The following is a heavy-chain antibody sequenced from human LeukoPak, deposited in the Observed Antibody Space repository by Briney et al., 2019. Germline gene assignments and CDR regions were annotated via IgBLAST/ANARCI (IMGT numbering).Heavy chain of an antibody. CDR3: ASTNYYGSGSYGP. Sequence: ASVKVSCKASGYTFTGYYMHWVRQAPGQGLEWMGWINPNSGGTNYAQKFQGRVTMTTDTSTSTAYMELRSLRSDDTAVYYCASTNYYGSGSYGPWGQGTLVTVSS. J-gene: IGHJ5*02. V-gene: IGHV1-2*02. CDR2: INPNSGGT. D-gene: IGHD3-10*01. CDR1: GYTFTGYY.